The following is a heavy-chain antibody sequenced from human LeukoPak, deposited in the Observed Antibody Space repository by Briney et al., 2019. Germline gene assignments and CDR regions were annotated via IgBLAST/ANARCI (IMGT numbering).Heavy chain of an antibody. D-gene: IGHD5-18*01. CDR3: ARGRGYSYGAHFDY. CDR1: GFPFSSYS. J-gene: IGHJ4*02. Sequence: GGSLRLSCAASGFPFSSYSMNWVRQAPGKGLEWVSYISSSSSTIYYADSVKGRFTISRDNAKNSLYLQMNSLRAEDTAVYYCARGRGYSYGAHFDYWGQGTLVTVSS. V-gene: IGHV3-48*01. CDR2: ISSSSSTI.